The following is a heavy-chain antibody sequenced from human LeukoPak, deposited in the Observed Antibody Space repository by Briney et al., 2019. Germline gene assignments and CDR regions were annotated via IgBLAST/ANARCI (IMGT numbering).Heavy chain of an antibody. Sequence: PGGSLRLSCAASGSTFSNYAMHWVRQAPGKGLEWVALMSYDGSNKFYADSVKGRFTISRDNSKSTLYLQMNSLKAEDTAVYYCARGGVTTMTLRDLWLDYWGQGTLVTVSS. CDR1: GSTFSNYA. D-gene: IGHD4-17*01. CDR3: ARGGVTTMTLRDLWLDY. V-gene: IGHV3-30-3*01. J-gene: IGHJ4*02. CDR2: MSYDGSNK.